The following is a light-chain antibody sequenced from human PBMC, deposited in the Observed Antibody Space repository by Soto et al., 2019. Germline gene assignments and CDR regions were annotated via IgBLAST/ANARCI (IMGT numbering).Light chain of an antibody. V-gene: IGKV1-39*01. Sequence: DIQMTQSPSSLSASVGDRVTITCLASQSISNYLNWYQQKPGKAPKVLIYAASTLQSGVPSRFSGSGSGTTFTLTITSLQPEDFATYYCQQSYSTWTFGQGTKVDIK. CDR1: QSISNY. CDR3: QQSYSTWT. J-gene: IGKJ1*01. CDR2: AAS.